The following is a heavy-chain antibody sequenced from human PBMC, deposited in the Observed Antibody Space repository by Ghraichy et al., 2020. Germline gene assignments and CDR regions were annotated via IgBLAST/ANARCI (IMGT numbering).Heavy chain of an antibody. Sequence: SGPTLVKPTQTLTLTCTFSGFSLSTSGMCVSWIRQPPGKALEWLARIDWDDDKYYSTSLKTRLTISKDTSKNQVVLTMTNMDPVDTATYYCARTSLYNWNYEGFWFDPWGQGTLVTVSS. CDR2: IDWDDDK. CDR3: ARTSLYNWNYEGFWFDP. D-gene: IGHD1-7*01. J-gene: IGHJ5*02. V-gene: IGHV2-70*11. CDR1: GFSLSTSGMC.